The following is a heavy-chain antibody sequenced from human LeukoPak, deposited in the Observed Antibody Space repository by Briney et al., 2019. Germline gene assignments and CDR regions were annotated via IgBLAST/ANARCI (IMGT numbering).Heavy chain of an antibody. J-gene: IGHJ4*02. CDR3: ARGPAVAGTYDY. D-gene: IGHD6-19*01. CDR2: IYYSGNT. CDR1: GGSISSSTYY. V-gene: IGHV4-39*07. Sequence: SETLSLTCTVSGGSISSSTYYWGWIRQPPGKGLEWIGSIYYSGNTYYNPSLKSRVTISVDTSKNQFSLKLSSVTAADTAVYYCARGPAVAGTYDYWGQGTLVTVSS.